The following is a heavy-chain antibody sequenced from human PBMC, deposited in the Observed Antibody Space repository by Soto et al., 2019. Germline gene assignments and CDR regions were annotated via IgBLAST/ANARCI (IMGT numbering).Heavy chain of an antibody. D-gene: IGHD3-10*01. CDR2: INPNSGGT. V-gene: IGHV1-2*02. CDR1: GYTFTGYY. J-gene: IGHJ5*02. Sequence: ASVKVSCKASGYTFTGYYMHWVRQAPGQGLEWMGWINPNSGGTNYAQKLQGRVTMTRDTSISTAYMELSRLRSDDTAVYYCARGSPNPRKNWFDPWGQGTLVTVS. CDR3: ARGSPNPRKNWFDP.